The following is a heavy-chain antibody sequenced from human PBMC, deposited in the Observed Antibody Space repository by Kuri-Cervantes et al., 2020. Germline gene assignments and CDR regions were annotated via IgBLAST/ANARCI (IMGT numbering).Heavy chain of an antibody. CDR2: INHSGST. CDR3: ASSGQLGF. J-gene: IGHJ4*02. Sequence: SQTLSLTCAVYGGSFSGYYWSWIRQPPGKGLEWIGEINHSGSTNYNPSLKSRVTISVGTSKNQFSLKLSSMTAADTAVYYCASSGQLGFWGQGTLVTVSS. D-gene: IGHD6-13*01. V-gene: IGHV4-34*01. CDR1: GGSFSGYY.